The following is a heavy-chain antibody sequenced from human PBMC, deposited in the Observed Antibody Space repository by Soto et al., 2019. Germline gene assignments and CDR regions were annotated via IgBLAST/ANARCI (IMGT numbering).Heavy chain of an antibody. CDR2: ISAYNGNT. CDR3: ARAALGYSYDELDY. D-gene: IGHD5-18*01. V-gene: IGHV1-18*01. CDR1: GYTFTSYG. Sequence: QVQLVQSGAEVKKPGASVKVSCKASGYTFTSYGISWVRQAPGQGLEWMGWISAYNGNTNHAQKLQGRATMTTDTSTSTAYMEPRSLRSDATAVYYCARAALGYSYDELDYWGQGTLVTVSS. J-gene: IGHJ4*02.